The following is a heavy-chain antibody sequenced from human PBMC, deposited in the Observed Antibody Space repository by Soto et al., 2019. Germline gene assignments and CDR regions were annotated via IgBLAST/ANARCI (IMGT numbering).Heavy chain of an antibody. V-gene: IGHV3-30-3*01. D-gene: IGHD3-10*01. CDR3: ARETGWFGELQYYYYYYGMDV. J-gene: IGHJ6*02. CDR2: ISYDGSNK. CDR1: GFTFSSYA. Sequence: GGSLRLSCAASGFTFSSYAMHWVRQAPGKGLEWVAVISYDGSNKYYADSVKGRFTISRDNSKNTLYLQMNSLRAEDTAVYYCARETGWFGELQYYYYYYGMDVWGQGTTVTVSS.